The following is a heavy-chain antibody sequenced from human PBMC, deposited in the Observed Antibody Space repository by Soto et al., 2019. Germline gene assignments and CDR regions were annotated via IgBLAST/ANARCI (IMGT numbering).Heavy chain of an antibody. V-gene: IGHV1-18*01. CDR2: ISAYNGNT. CDR3: ARESGRMIAGCTIPDY. CDR1: GYTFTSYG. Sequence: QVQLVQSGAAVKKPGASVKVSCKASGYTFTSYGISWVRQAPGQGLEWLGWISAYNGNTNYARNLQGRVTVTADTSTPTADLELRRLRYDDTAGYCCARESGRMIAGCTIPDYWGQGTLVTVSS. J-gene: IGHJ4*02. D-gene: IGHD3-22*01.